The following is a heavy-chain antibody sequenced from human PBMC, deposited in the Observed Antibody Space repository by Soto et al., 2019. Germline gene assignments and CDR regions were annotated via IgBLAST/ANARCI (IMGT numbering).Heavy chain of an antibody. V-gene: IGHV4-31*03. CDR1: GDSVSTGGTY. Sequence: RLLESGPGLVKSSETLTLRCSVSGDSVSTGGTYWSWARLLPGKGLQWVGYIYYTGAAYYNPDLHSRVTISLDTSENQFSLKLTSVTAADTAVYYCASGTFTTISLDFCGQGRQVTVS. J-gene: IGHJ4*02. CDR3: ASGTFTTISLDF. CDR2: IYYTGAA. D-gene: IGHD1-26*01.